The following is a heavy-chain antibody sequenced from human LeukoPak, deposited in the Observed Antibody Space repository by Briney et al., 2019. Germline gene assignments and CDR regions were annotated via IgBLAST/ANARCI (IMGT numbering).Heavy chain of an antibody. Sequence: LAGGSLRLSCAASGFTFSNYAMSWVRQAPGKGLEWVSAIGGSGGITFYADSVKGRFTISRDSSKSTVYLQMNSLRAEDTAVYYCAKSGREYSSSWYNFDYWGQGTLVTVSS. CDR3: AKSGREYSSSWYNFDY. V-gene: IGHV3-23*01. CDR2: IGGSGGIT. CDR1: GFTFSNYA. D-gene: IGHD6-13*01. J-gene: IGHJ4*02.